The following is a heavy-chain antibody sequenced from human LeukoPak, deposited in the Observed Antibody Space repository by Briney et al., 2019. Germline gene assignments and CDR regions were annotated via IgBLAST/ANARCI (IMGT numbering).Heavy chain of an antibody. CDR2: ISGSGGST. Sequence: GGSLRLSCAASGFTFSSYGMSWVRQAPGKGLEWVSAISGSGGSTYYADSVKGRFTISRDNSKNTLYLQMNSLRAEDTAVYYCAKVRLPYGSGSYSFDYWGQGTLVTVSS. D-gene: IGHD3-10*01. CDR1: GFTFSSYG. CDR3: AKVRLPYGSGSYSFDY. V-gene: IGHV3-23*01. J-gene: IGHJ4*02.